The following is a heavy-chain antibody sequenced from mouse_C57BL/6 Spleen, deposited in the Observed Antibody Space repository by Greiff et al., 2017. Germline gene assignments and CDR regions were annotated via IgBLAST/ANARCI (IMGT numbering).Heavy chain of an antibody. J-gene: IGHJ1*03. CDR3: ARGGNYYGSSYWYFDV. Sequence: VQLQQPGAELVMPGASVKLSCKASGYTFTSYWMHWVKQRPGQGLEWIGEIDPSDSYTNYNQKFKGKSTLTVDKSSSTAYMQLSSLTSEDSAVYYCARGGNYYGSSYWYFDVWGTGTTGTVSS. D-gene: IGHD1-1*01. CDR2: IDPSDSYT. CDR1: GYTFTSYW. V-gene: IGHV1-69*01.